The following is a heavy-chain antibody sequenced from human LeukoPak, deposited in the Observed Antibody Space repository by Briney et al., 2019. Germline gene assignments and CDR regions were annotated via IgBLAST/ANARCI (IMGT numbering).Heavy chain of an antibody. CDR3: ARRVRLLGEYYFDY. Sequence: SETLSLTCTVSGGSISSYYWSWIRQPPGKGLEWIGYIYYSGSTNYNPSLKSRVTISVDTPKNQFSLKLSSVTAADTAVYYCARRVRLLGEYYFDYWGQGTLVTVSS. V-gene: IGHV4-59*01. J-gene: IGHJ4*02. CDR1: GGSISSYY. D-gene: IGHD5-12*01. CDR2: IYYSGST.